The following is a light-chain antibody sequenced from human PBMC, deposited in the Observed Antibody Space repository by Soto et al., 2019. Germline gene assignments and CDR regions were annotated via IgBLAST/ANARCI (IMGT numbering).Light chain of an antibody. CDR3: TSFTSSSTYVV. V-gene: IGLV2-14*03. Sequence: QSALTQPASLSGSPGQSITISCTGTSSDVGGYNYVSWYQHHPGKAPKLVIYDVNNRPSGVSNRFSASKSGNTASLTISGLQAEDEADYFCTSFTSSSTYVVFGGGTKLTVL. CDR1: SSDVGGYNY. J-gene: IGLJ2*01. CDR2: DVN.